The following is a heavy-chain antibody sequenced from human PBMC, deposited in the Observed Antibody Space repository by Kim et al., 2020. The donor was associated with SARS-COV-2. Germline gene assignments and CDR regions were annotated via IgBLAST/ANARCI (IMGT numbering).Heavy chain of an antibody. CDR3: ARRLSLVRFPPSDSSGQGGDFDY. J-gene: IGHJ4*02. CDR2: IYYSGST. D-gene: IGHD6-19*01. V-gene: IGHV4-39*01. CDR1: GGSISSSSYY. Sequence: SETLSLTCTVSGGSISSSSYYWGWIRQPPGKGLEWIGSIYYSGSTYYNPSLKSRVTISVDTSKNQFSLKLSSVTAADTAVYYCARRLSLVRFPPSDSSGQGGDFDYWGQGTLVTVSS.